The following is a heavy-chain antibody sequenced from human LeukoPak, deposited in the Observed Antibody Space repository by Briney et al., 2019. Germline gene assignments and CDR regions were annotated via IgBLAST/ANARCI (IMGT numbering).Heavy chain of an antibody. CDR2: ISAYNGNT. CDR1: GYTFTSYG. D-gene: IGHD3-3*01. CDR3: ARDLGTYYDFWSGYFKSWFDP. V-gene: IGHV1-18*01. Sequence: ASVKVSCKASGYTFTSYGISWVRQAPGQGLEWMGWISAYNGNTNYAQKLQGRVTMTTDTSTSTADMELRSLRSDDTAVYYCARDLGTYYDFWSGYFKSWFDPWGQGTLVTVSS. J-gene: IGHJ5*02.